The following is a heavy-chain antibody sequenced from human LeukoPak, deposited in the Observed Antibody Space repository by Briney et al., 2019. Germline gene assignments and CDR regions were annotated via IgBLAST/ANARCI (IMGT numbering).Heavy chain of an antibody. J-gene: IGHJ3*02. CDR3: ASAASYYGDTAFDI. Sequence: SRTLSLTCAISGDSVSSNSAVWNWIRQSPSRGLEWLGMTYYRSKWYNGYAVSVKSRITINPDTSKNQFSLQLDSVTPEDTAVYYCASAASYYGDTAFDIWGQGTMVTVSS. CDR1: GDSVSSNSAV. CDR2: TYYRSKWYN. V-gene: IGHV6-1*01. D-gene: IGHD4-17*01.